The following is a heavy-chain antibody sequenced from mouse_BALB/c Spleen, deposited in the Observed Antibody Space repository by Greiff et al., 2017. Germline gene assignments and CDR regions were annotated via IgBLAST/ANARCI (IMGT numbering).Heavy chain of an antibody. Sequence: VQLQQSGAELAKPGASVKMSCKASGYTFTSYWMHWVKQRPGQGLEWIGYINPSTGYTEYNQKFKDKATLTADKSSSTAYMQLSSLTSEDSAVYYCARGKVRPDYWGQGTTLTVSS. J-gene: IGHJ2*01. D-gene: IGHD2-14*01. CDR2: INPSTGYT. CDR1: GYTFTSYW. CDR3: ARGKVRPDY. V-gene: IGHV1-7*01.